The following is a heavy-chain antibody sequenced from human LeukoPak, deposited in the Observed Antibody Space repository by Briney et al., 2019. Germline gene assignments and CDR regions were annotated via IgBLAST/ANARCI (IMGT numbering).Heavy chain of an antibody. CDR1: GGTFSSYA. CDR3: ARDPMGLRRGGLDCYGMDV. CDR2: IIPIFGTA. D-gene: IGHD5-12*01. Sequence: SVKVSCKASGGTFSSYAISWVRQAPGQGLEWMGGIIPIFGTANYAQRFQGRVTVTADESTSTAYMELSSLRSEDTAVYYCARDPMGLRRGGLDCYGMDVWGKGTTVTVS. J-gene: IGHJ6*04. V-gene: IGHV1-69*13.